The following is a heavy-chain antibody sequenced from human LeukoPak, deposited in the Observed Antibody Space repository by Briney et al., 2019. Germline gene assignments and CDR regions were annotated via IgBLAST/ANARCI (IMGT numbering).Heavy chain of an antibody. CDR2: LWYDGSNE. CDR3: ARVRADSSGHDIDY. Sequence: GGSLRLSCAASGFTFSAYVMHWVRQAPGKGLEWVAILWYDGSNEYYADSVKGRFTMSRDNSKNTLHLQMNSLRAEDTAVYYCARVRADSSGHDIDYWGQGTLVTVSS. J-gene: IGHJ4*02. V-gene: IGHV3-33*01. CDR1: GFTFSAYV. D-gene: IGHD3-22*01.